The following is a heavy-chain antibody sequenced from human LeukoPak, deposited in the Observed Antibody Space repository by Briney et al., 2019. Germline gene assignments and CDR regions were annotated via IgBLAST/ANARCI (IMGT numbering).Heavy chain of an antibody. CDR2: ITPNSDTI. J-gene: IGHJ4*02. D-gene: IGHD5-12*01. V-gene: IGHV3-48*04. CDR1: GFIFSSYA. Sequence: GGSLRLSCAASGFIFSSYAMNWVRQAPGKGLEWISYITPNSDTIYYADSVKGRFTISRDNAKNSLYLQMNSLRAEDTAVYYCARSGYSGYDLDYWGQGTLVTVSS. CDR3: ARSGYSGYDLDY.